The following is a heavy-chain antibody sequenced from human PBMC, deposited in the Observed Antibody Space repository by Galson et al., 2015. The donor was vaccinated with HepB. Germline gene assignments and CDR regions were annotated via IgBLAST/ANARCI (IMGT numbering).Heavy chain of an antibody. V-gene: IGHV3-30*18. J-gene: IGHJ4*02. CDR1: GFTFSNYA. Sequence: SLRLSCAASGFTFSNYAMHWVRQAPGKGLEWVAVISYDATTKYYADSVKGRFSISRDNSKNTLYLQMTSLRAEDTAVYYCAKFGGTTPFDYWGQGTLVTVSS. CDR3: AKFGGTTPFDY. D-gene: IGHD3-10*01. CDR2: ISYDATTK.